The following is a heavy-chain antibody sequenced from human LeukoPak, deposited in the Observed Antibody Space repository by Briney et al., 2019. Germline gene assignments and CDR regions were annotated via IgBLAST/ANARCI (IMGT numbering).Heavy chain of an antibody. CDR3: ARLVYSSSWYPSFYYYYMDV. CDR1: GDSVSSHSAA. Sequence: SQTLSLTCAISGDSVSSHSAAYYWIRQSPSRGLEWLGRTYYRSRWINDYAVSVKGRITINPDTSKNQFSLQLNSVTPEDTAVYYCARLVYSSSWYPSFYYYYMDVWGKGTTVTVSS. V-gene: IGHV6-1*01. CDR2: TYYRSRWIN. D-gene: IGHD6-13*01. J-gene: IGHJ6*03.